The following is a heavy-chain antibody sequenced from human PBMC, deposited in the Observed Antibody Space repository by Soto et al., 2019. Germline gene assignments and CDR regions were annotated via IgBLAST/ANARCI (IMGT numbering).Heavy chain of an antibody. Sequence: PGGSLRLSCAGSGFTFSDYAMTWVRQAPGKGLEWVSTTRSNGEYTYYGDSAKGRFTVSRDNSKNTLYLEMSSVRAEDTAVYYCAKDSRNVAVSAPRAYGMDVSGQATTVTVSS. CDR3: AKDSRNVAVSAPRAYGMDV. J-gene: IGHJ6*02. V-gene: IGHV3-23*01. D-gene: IGHD2-2*01. CDR2: TRSNGEYT. CDR1: GFTFSDYA.